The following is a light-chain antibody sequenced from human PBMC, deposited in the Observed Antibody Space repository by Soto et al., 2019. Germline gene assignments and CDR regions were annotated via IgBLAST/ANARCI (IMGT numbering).Light chain of an antibody. J-gene: IGLJ3*02. CDR3: STWDDSLSGRV. CDR2: RDT. V-gene: IGLV1-47*01. CDR1: SSNIGGNF. Sequence: QSVLTQPPSVSATPGQTVTISCSGSSSNIGGNFVHWYQELPGTAPKLLIYRDTQRPSGVPDRISASKTGTSASLAISGLRSEDEADYYCSTWDDSLSGRVFGGGTKVTVL.